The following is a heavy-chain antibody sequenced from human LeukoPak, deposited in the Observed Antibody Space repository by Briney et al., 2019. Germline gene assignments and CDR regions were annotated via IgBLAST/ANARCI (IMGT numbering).Heavy chain of an antibody. V-gene: IGHV3-21*01. D-gene: IGHD6-13*01. Sequence: GGSLRLSCSASRFTFSSYSMNWVRQAPGKGLEWVSSISSSSYIYYADSVKGRFTISRDNAKNSLYLQMNSLRAEDTAVYYCARDFRGYSSSPIKHWGQGTLVTVSS. J-gene: IGHJ1*01. CDR3: ARDFRGYSSSPIKH. CDR1: RFTFSSYS. CDR2: ISSSSYI.